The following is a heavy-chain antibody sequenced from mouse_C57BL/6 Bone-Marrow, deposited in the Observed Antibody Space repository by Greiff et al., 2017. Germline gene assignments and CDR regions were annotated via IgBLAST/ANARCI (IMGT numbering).Heavy chain of an antibody. CDR3: TTGNYDYGYFDY. CDR1: GFNIKDDY. J-gene: IGHJ2*01. V-gene: IGHV14-4*01. CDR2: IDPENGDT. D-gene: IGHD2-4*01. Sequence: VQLQQSGAELVRPGASVKLSCTASGFNIKDDYMHWVKQRPEQGLEWIGWIDPENGDTEYASKFQGKATITADTSSNTAYLQLSSLTSEDTAVYYCTTGNYDYGYFDYWGQGTTLTVSS.